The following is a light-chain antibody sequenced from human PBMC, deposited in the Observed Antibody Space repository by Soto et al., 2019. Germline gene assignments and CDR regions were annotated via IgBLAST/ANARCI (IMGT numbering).Light chain of an antibody. CDR3: QHRSNWPS. CDR2: DAS. Sequence: EVVLTQSPATLSLSPGERATLSCRASQSVSSYLAWYQQKPGQAPRLLIYDASNRATGIPARFSGSGSGTDFTLTISSLEPEDFAVYYCQHRSNWPSFGPGTKVDIK. V-gene: IGKV3-11*01. J-gene: IGKJ3*01. CDR1: QSVSSY.